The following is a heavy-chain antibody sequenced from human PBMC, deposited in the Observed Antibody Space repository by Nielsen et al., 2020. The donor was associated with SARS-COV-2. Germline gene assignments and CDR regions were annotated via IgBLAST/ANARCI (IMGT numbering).Heavy chain of an antibody. Sequence: GGSLRLSCAASGFTFSSYSMNWVRQAPGKGLEWVSYISSSSSTIYYADSVKGRFTISRDNAKNSLYLQMNSLRAEDTAVYYCARDYYDSSGYSDYGIDVWGQGTTVTVSS. J-gene: IGHJ6*02. CDR2: ISSSSSTI. CDR3: ARDYYDSSGYSDYGIDV. CDR1: GFTFSSYS. V-gene: IGHV3-48*01. D-gene: IGHD3-22*01.